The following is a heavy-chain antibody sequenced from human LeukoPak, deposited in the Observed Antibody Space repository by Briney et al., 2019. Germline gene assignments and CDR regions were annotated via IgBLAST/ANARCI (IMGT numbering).Heavy chain of an antibody. J-gene: IGHJ4*02. CDR3: ARSGQWLASDFDY. D-gene: IGHD6-19*01. CDR1: GLTFSSYW. Sequence: GGSLRLSCAASGLTFSSYWMSWVRQAPGKGLEWVANIKQDGSEKYYVDSVKGRFTISRDNAKNSLYLQMNSLRAEDTAVYYCARSGQWLASDFDYWGQGTLVTVSS. CDR2: IKQDGSEK. V-gene: IGHV3-7*01.